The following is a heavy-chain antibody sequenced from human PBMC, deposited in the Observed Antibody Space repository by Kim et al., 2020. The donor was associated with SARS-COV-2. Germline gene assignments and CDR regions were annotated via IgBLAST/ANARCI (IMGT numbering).Heavy chain of an antibody. D-gene: IGHD4-17*01. CDR2: INPNSGGT. J-gene: IGHJ4*02. CDR3: ARSISYGDYGPYFDY. Sequence: ASVKVSCKASGYTFTGYYMHWVRQAPGQGLEWMGWINPNSGGTNYAQKFQGWVTMTRDTSISTAYMELSRLRSDDTAVYYCARSISYGDYGPYFDYWGQGTLVTVSS. CDR1: GYTFTGYY. V-gene: IGHV1-2*04.